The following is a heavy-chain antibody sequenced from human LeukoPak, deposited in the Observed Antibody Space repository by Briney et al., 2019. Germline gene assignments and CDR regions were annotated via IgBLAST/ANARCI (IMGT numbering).Heavy chain of an antibody. J-gene: IGHJ4*02. CDR2: ISGSGGST. Sequence: PGGSLRLSCAASGFTFSSYAMSWVRQAPGKGLEWGSTISGSGGSTYYADSVKGRFTIPRDNSKNTLYLQMNSPRAEDTAVYYCAKGYSYGYDYWGQGTLVTVSS. CDR1: GFTFSSYA. CDR3: AKGYSYGYDY. V-gene: IGHV3-23*01. D-gene: IGHD5-18*01.